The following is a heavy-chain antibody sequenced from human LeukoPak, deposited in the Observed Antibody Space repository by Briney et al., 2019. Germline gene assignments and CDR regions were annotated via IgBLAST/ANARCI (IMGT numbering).Heavy chain of an antibody. CDR3: ARDSDRGSGWYVVYYYMDV. Sequence: GASVNVSCKASGYTFTGYYMHWVRQAPGQGLEWMGWINPNSGGTNYAQKFQGRVTMTRDTSISTAYMELSRLRSDDTAVYYCARDSDRGSGWYVVYYYMDVWGKGTTVTVSS. D-gene: IGHD6-19*01. J-gene: IGHJ6*03. CDR2: INPNSGGT. CDR1: GYTFTGYY. V-gene: IGHV1-2*02.